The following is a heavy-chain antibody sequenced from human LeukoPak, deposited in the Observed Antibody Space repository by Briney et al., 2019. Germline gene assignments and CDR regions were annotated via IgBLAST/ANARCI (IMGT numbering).Heavy chain of an antibody. CDR3: AREYCSSSRCYNPDF. CDR2: ISAYNGNT. CDR1: GYTFTSYG. V-gene: IGHV1-18*01. D-gene: IGHD2-2*02. J-gene: IGHJ4*02. Sequence: ASVKVSCKASGYTFTSYGISWVRQAPGQGLEWMGWISAYNGNTNYAQKLQGRVTMTTDTSTSTVYMELRNLRSDDTGVYYCAREYCSSSRCYNPDFWGQGTLVTVSS.